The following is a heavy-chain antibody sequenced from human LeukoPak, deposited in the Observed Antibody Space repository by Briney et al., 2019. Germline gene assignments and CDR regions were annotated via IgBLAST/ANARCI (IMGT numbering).Heavy chain of an antibody. CDR2: MNPNSGNT. Sequence: ASVKVSCKASGYTFTSYDINWVRQATGQGLEWMGWMNPNSGNTGYAQKFQGRVTMTRDTSISTAYMELSRLRSDDTAVYYCARGGDSNEFDYWGQGTLVTVSS. V-gene: IGHV1-8*01. D-gene: IGHD4-11*01. CDR1: GYTFTSYD. J-gene: IGHJ4*02. CDR3: ARGGDSNEFDY.